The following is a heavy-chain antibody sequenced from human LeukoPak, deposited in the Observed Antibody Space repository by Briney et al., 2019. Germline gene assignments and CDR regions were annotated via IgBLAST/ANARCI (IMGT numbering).Heavy chain of an antibody. CDR1: GGSISSYY. V-gene: IGHV4-4*07. D-gene: IGHD6-13*01. CDR2: IYTSGST. Sequence: SEALSLTCTASGGSISSYYWSWIRQPAGKGLEWIGRIYTSGSTNYNPSLKSRVTMSVDTSKNQFSLKRSSVTAADTAVYYCARGSSSYYRFDPWGQGTLVTVSS. CDR3: ARGSSSYYRFDP. J-gene: IGHJ5*02.